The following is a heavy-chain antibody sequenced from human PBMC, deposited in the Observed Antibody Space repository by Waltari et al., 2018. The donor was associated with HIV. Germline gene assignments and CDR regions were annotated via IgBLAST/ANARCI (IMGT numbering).Heavy chain of an antibody. CDR3: ARLRIDTIMGASFDY. Sequence: EVQLVESGGGLVQPGGSLRLSCAAFGLPSINYEMNWVRQAPGKGLGWVTYTSSRGSRKYYAESVKGRFTISKDTAKNSVYLQMNSLRAEDTALYYCARLRIDTIMGASFDYWGQGTLVTVSS. V-gene: IGHV3-48*03. CDR1: GLPSINYE. J-gene: IGHJ4*02. D-gene: IGHD3-16*01. CDR2: TSSRGSRK.